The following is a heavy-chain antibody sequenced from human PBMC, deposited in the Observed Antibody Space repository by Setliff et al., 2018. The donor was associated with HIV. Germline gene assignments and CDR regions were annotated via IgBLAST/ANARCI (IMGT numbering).Heavy chain of an antibody. D-gene: IGHD1-1*01. CDR2: INYSGST. Sequence: SETLSLTCTVSGGSISTYYWGWIRQPPGKGLEWIGYINYSGSTKHNPSLKSRVTISVDTSKNQFSLKLNSVTAADTAVYYCAGNGDYYMDVWGKGTTVTVSS. CDR1: GGSISTYY. J-gene: IGHJ6*03. V-gene: IGHV4-59*01. CDR3: AGNGDYYMDV.